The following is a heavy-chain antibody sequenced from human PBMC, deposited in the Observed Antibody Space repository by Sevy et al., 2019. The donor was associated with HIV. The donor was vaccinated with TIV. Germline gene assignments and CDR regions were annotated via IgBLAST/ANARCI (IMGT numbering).Heavy chain of an antibody. J-gene: IGHJ6*03. CDR1: GGSISSYY. CDR3: ARVEREGVAHTSLDTAMVRYYYYYMDV. CDR2: IYTSGST. Sequence: SETLSLTCTVSGGSISSYYWSWIRQPAGKGLEWIGRIYTSGSTNYNPSLKSRVTMSVDTSKNQFSLKLSSVTAADTAVYYCARVEREGVAHTSLDTAMVRYYYYYMDVWGKGTTVTVSS. D-gene: IGHD5-18*01. V-gene: IGHV4-4*07.